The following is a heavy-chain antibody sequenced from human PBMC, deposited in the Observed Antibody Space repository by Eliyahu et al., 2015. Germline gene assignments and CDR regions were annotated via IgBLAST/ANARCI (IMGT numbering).Heavy chain of an antibody. J-gene: IGHJ4*02. CDR1: GXIXTKXA. Sequence: QVQHVQSGADVKKPGASXKVSCXTSGXIXTKXAIHCVRQAPGQSLEWMGFINAGSGDTKXSQTFHDRLIITRDTSANTVYMDLGSLTSEDTAVYYCAREVYGVGSLPFDSWGQGTLVTVSS. V-gene: IGHV1-3*01. D-gene: IGHD2-8*01. CDR3: AREVYGVGSLPFDS. CDR2: INAGSGDT.